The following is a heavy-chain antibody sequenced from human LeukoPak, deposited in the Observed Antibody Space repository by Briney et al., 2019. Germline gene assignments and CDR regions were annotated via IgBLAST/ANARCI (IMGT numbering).Heavy chain of an antibody. V-gene: IGHV4-59*01. Sequence: SETLSLTCTVSGGSISSYYWSWTRQPPGKGLEWIGYIYYSGSTNYNPSLKSRVTISVDTSKNQFSLKLSSVTAADTAVYYCARLPFRRAPPDYWGQGTLVTVSS. CDR1: GGSISSYY. CDR3: ARLPFRRAPPDY. CDR2: IYYSGST. J-gene: IGHJ4*02. D-gene: IGHD5-24*01.